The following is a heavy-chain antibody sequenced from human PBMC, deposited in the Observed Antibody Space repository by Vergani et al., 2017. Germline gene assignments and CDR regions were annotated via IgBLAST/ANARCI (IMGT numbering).Heavy chain of an antibody. CDR1: GFTFSSYA. D-gene: IGHD2-2*01. CDR3: ASSYCSSTSCYLFDY. CDR2: ISGSGGST. V-gene: IGHV3-23*01. J-gene: IGHJ4*02. Sequence: EVQLLESGGGLVQPGGSLRLSCAASGFTFSSYAMSWVRQAPGKGLEWVSAISGSGGSTYYADPVKGRFTISRDNSKNTLYLQMNSLRAEDTAVYYCASSYCSSTSCYLFDYWGQGTLVTVSS.